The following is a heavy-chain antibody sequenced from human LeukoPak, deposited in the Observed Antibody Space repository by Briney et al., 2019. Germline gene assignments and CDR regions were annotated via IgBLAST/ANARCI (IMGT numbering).Heavy chain of an antibody. D-gene: IGHD5-12*01. CDR1: GFTFDDYA. CDR3: AKGGSGYESTHFDY. V-gene: IGHV3-9*01. Sequence: GGSLRLSCAASGFTFDDYAMHWVRQAPGKGLEWVSGISWNSGSIGYADSVKGRFTISRDNAKNSLYLQMNSLRAEDTALYYCAKGGSGYESTHFDYWGQGTLVTVSS. J-gene: IGHJ4*02. CDR2: ISWNSGSI.